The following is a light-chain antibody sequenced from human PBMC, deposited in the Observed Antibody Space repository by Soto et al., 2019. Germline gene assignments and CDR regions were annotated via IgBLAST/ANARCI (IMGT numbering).Light chain of an antibody. CDR3: HVWHTSPDHVV. J-gene: IGLJ2*01. Sequence: SYELTQPPSVSVAPGQTARITCGGDSIGSKSVYWYQQRPGQAPVLVVYDDRHRPSGIPVRFSGSNSGSTATLTINWVEAGDEADYYCHVWHTSPDHVVLGGGTKLTVL. CDR2: DDR. V-gene: IGLV3-21*02. CDR1: SIGSKS.